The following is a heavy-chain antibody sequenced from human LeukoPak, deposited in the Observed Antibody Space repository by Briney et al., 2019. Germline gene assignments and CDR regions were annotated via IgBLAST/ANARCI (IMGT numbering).Heavy chain of an antibody. CDR1: GDSITSYY. J-gene: IGHJ4*02. Sequence: SETLSLTCNVSGDSITSYYWSWIRQPPGKGLEWIGHIYYSGSTNYNPSLKGRVTISVDTSKNQFSLKMSSVTAADTAVYYCARSRDGYNQNTPLYYWGQGILVTVSS. CDR2: IYYSGST. V-gene: IGHV4-59*01. D-gene: IGHD5-24*01. CDR3: ARSRDGYNQNTPLYY.